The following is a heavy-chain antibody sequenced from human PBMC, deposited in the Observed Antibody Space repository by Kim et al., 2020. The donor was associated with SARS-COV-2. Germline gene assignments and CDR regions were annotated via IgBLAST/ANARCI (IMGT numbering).Heavy chain of an antibody. Sequence: SGTLSLTCTVSGGSISSSSYYWGWNRQPPGMGLEWIGSINDSGRTYYNPSLRNRVTISVDTSKNQFSLNLSSVTAADTAVYYCARHWRQWLDTTLSYFDYWGQGTLVTVSS. J-gene: IGHJ4*02. CDR1: GGSISSSSYY. CDR3: ARHWRQWLDTTLSYFDY. V-gene: IGHV4-39*01. CDR2: INDSGRT. D-gene: IGHD6-19*01.